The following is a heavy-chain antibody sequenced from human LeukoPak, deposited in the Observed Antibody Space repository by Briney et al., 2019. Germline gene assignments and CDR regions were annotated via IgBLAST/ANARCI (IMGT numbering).Heavy chain of an antibody. V-gene: IGHV4-4*07. CDR1: GGPISSYY. CDR3: ARHPGTTLGSPYYYYMDV. J-gene: IGHJ6*03. CDR2: IYTRGSA. Sequence: SETLSLTCTVSGGPISSYYWSWIRQPAGKGLEWIGRIYTRGSANYNPSLKSRVTMSVDMSKNQFSLKLSSVTAADTAVYFCARHPGTTLGSPYYYYMDVWNKGTTVTVSS. D-gene: IGHD1-14*01.